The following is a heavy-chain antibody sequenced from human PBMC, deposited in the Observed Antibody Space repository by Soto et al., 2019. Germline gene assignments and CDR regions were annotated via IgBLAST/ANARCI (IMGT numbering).Heavy chain of an antibody. CDR1: GCTFSSYS. CDR2: IWYDGSNK. CDR3: ARDRSSSWYFDY. J-gene: IGHJ4*02. V-gene: IGHV3-33*08. Sequence: GGSLRLSCAASGCTFSSYSMNWVRQAPGKGLEWVAVIWYDGSNKYYADSVKGRFTISRDNSKNTLYLQMNSLRAEDTAVYYCARDRSSSWYFDYWGQGTLVTVSS. D-gene: IGHD6-13*01.